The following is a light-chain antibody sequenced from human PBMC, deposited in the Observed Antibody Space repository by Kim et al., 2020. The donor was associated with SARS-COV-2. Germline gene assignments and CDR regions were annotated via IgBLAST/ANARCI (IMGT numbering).Light chain of an antibody. CDR2: KAS. Sequence: DIQLTQSPSTVSASVGDRVTITCRASQNIGPWLAWYQQKPGKGPKLLIYKASILENGVPSRFSGSGSGTELTLAISSLQPDDFATYYCQQYVRYPRTFGQGTKVDIK. CDR3: QQYVRYPRT. CDR1: QNIGPW. V-gene: IGKV1-5*03. J-gene: IGKJ1*01.